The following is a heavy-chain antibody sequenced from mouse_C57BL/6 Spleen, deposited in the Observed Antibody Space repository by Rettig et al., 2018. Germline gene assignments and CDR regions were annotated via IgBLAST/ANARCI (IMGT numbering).Heavy chain of an antibody. CDR3: ARGRTGPYAMDY. CDR1: GYTFTDYY. Sequence: EVQLQQSGPELVKPGASVKISCKASGYTFTDYYMNWVKQSHGKSLEWIGDINPNNGGTSYNQKFKGKATLTVDKSSSTAYMELRSLTSEDSAVYYCARGRTGPYAMDYWGQGTSVTVSS. CDR2: INPNNGGT. D-gene: IGHD4-1*01. V-gene: IGHV1-26*01. J-gene: IGHJ4*01.